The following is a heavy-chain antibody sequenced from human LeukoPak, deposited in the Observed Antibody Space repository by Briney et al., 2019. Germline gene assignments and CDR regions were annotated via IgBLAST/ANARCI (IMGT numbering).Heavy chain of an antibody. Sequence: GASLQISCKGSGYSFISYWIGWVRQLPGKGPEWMGIIYPGDSDTRYSPSFQGQVAISADKSITTAYLQWSSLKASDTAMYYCARREGAMSFDYWGQGTLVTVSS. D-gene: IGHD1-26*01. CDR3: ARREGAMSFDY. J-gene: IGHJ4*02. CDR1: GYSFISYW. CDR2: IYPGDSDT. V-gene: IGHV5-51*01.